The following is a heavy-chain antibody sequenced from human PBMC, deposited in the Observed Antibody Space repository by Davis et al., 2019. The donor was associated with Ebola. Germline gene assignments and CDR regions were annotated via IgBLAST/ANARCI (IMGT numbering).Heavy chain of an antibody. J-gene: IGHJ3*02. D-gene: IGHD2-2*01. CDR1: GFTFSRYA. CDR3: AKAQECSSTTCYAFDI. V-gene: IGHV3-23*01. CDR2: ISDGGSGT. Sequence: ESLKISCAPSGFTFSRYAMRWVRLAPGNGLEWVSGISDGGSGTSYADSVKGRFTISRDNSKNTLYLQMNSLRAEDTAVYYCAKAQECSSTTCYAFDIWGQGTMVTVSS.